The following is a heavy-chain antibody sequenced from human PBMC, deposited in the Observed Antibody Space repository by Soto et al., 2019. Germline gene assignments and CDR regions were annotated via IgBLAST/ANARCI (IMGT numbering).Heavy chain of an antibody. Sequence: GGSLRLSCAASGFTFSDYYMSWIRQAPGKGLEWVSYISSSGSTIYYADSVKGRFTISRDNAKNSLYLQMNSLGSEDTAVYYCARDPGIAGGDCSGGSCYPRPYPGLTQATDAFDIWGQGTMVTVSS. D-gene: IGHD2-15*01. CDR2: ISSSGSTI. CDR1: GFTFSDYY. CDR3: ARDPGIAGGDCSGGSCYPRPYPGLTQATDAFDI. J-gene: IGHJ3*02. V-gene: IGHV3-11*01.